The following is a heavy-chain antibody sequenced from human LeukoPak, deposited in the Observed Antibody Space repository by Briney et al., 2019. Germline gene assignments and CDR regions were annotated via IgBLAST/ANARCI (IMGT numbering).Heavy chain of an antibody. CDR2: ISGSGGST. Sequence: GGSLRLSCAASGFTFSSYAMSWVRQAPGKGLEWVSAISGSGGSTYYAASVKGRFTISRDNSKNTLYLQMNSLRAEDTAVYYCASPIWFGESGGYWGQGTLVTVSS. CDR1: GFTFSSYA. D-gene: IGHD3-10*01. V-gene: IGHV3-23*01. J-gene: IGHJ4*02. CDR3: ASPIWFGESGGY.